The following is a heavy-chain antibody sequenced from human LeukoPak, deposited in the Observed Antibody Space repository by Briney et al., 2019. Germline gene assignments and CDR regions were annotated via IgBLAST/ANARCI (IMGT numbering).Heavy chain of an antibody. Sequence: GASVKVSCKASGYTFTSYAMNWVRQAPGQGLEWMGWINTNTGNPTYAQGFTGRFVFSLDTSVSTAYLQISSLKAEDTAVYYCARSSSGPYRYYYYYYMDVWGKGTTVTVSS. CDR1: GYTFTSYA. CDR3: ARSSSGPYRYYYYYYMDV. CDR2: INTNTGNP. D-gene: IGHD6-19*01. J-gene: IGHJ6*03. V-gene: IGHV7-4-1*02.